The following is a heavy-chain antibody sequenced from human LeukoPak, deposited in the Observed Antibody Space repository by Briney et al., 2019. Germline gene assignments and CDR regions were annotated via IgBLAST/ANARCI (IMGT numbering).Heavy chain of an antibody. V-gene: IGHV4-39*01. D-gene: IGHD6-13*01. CDR1: GGSISSSSYY. J-gene: IGHJ4*02. CDR2: IYYSGGT. Sequence: RSSETLSLTCTVSGGSISSSSYYWGWIRQPPGKGLEWIGSIYYSGGTYYNPSLKSRVTISVDTSKNQFSLKLSSVTAADTAVYYCASAAAAAHFDYWGQGTLVTVSS. CDR3: ASAAAAAHFDY.